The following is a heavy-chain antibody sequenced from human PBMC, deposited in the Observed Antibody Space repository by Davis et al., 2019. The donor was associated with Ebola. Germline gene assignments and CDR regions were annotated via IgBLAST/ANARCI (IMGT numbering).Heavy chain of an antibody. J-gene: IGHJ1*01. CDR3: ARHEITFGGVIVIPQNFQH. CDR1: GGSVSSGSYY. Sequence: SETLSLTCTVSGGSVSSGSYYWSWIRQPPGKGLEWIGYIYYSGSTNYNPSLKSRVTISVDTPKNQFSLKLSSVTAADTAVYYCARHEITFGGVIVIPQNFQHWGQGTLVTVSS. V-gene: IGHV4-61*01. CDR2: IYYSGST. D-gene: IGHD3-16*02.